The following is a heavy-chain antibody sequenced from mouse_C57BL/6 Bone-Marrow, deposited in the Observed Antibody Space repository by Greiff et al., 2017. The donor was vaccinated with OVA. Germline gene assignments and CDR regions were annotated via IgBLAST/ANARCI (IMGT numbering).Heavy chain of an antibody. CDR2: IYPGDGDT. CDR3: ASTGASY. Sequence: VQLQQSGPELVKPGASVKISCKASGYAFSSSWMNWVKQRPGKGLEWIGRIYPGDGDTNYNGKFKGKATLTADKSSSTAYMQLSSLTSEDSAVYFCASTGASYWGQGTTRTVSS. J-gene: IGHJ2*01. CDR1: GYAFSSSW. V-gene: IGHV1-82*01. D-gene: IGHD4-1*02.